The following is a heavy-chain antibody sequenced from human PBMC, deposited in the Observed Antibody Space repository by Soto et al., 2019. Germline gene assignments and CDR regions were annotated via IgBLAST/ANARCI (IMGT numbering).Heavy chain of an antibody. V-gene: IGHV4-59*01. CDR2: IYYSGGT. CDR3: ARNWGWYSSLYYYMDV. D-gene: IGHD6-13*01. CDR1: GGSISSYY. J-gene: IGHJ6*03. Sequence: SETLSLTCTVSGGSISSYYWSWIRQPPGKGLEWVGYIYYSGGTNYNPSLKSRVTISVDTSKNQFSLKLSSVTAADTAVYYCARNWGWYSSLYYYMDVWGKGTTVTVSS.